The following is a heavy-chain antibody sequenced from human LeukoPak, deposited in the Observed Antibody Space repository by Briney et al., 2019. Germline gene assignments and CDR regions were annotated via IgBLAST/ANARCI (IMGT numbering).Heavy chain of an antibody. J-gene: IGHJ6*02. V-gene: IGHV3-64*01. CDR2: ISSNGGST. CDR1: GFTFSSYA. CDR3: ARAYYFGTVMDV. Sequence: GGSLRLSCAASGFTFSSYAMLWVRQAPGKGLEYVSAISSNGGSTYYANSVKGRFTISRDNSKNTLYLQMGSLRAEDMAVYYCARAYYFGTVMDVWGQGTTVTVSS. D-gene: IGHD3-10*01.